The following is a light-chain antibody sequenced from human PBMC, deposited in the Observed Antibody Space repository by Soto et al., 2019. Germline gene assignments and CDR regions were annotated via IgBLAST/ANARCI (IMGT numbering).Light chain of an antibody. J-gene: IGLJ1*01. V-gene: IGLV2-14*01. CDR1: SSDVGAYNY. CDR3: SSYTSSDTYV. CDR2: DVS. Sequence: QSVLTQPASVSGSPGQSIAISCTGTSSDVGAYNYVSWYQQHTGKAPKLMIYDVSNRPSGVSNRFSGSTSGNTASLTISGLQAEDEADYYCSSYTSSDTYVFGTGTKVTVL.